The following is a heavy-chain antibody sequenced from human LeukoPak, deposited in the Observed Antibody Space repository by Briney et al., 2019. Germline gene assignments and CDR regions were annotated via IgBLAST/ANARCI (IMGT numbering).Heavy chain of an antibody. CDR3: ARGESITIFGVVISWFDP. CDR1: GGSISSYY. Sequence: EPSETLSLTCTVSGGSISSYYWSWIRQPAGKGLEWIGRIYTSGSTNYNPSLKSRVTMSVDTSKNQFSLKLSSVTAADTAVYYCARGESITIFGVVISWFDPWGQGTLVTVSS. CDR2: IYTSGST. V-gene: IGHV4-4*07. D-gene: IGHD3-3*01. J-gene: IGHJ5*02.